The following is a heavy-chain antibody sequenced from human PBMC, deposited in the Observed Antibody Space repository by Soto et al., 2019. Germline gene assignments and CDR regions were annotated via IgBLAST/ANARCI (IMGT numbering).Heavy chain of an antibody. J-gene: IGHJ1*01. CDR3: AKNTPRYSSSWYYFQL. CDR2: ISGSGGST. D-gene: IGHD6-13*01. Sequence: GGSLRLSCAASGFTFSSYAMSWVRQAPGKGLEWVSAISGSGGSTYYADSVKRRFTISRDNSKNTLYLQMNSLRAEDAAVYYCAKNTPRYSSSWYYFQLWGQGTLVTVSS. V-gene: IGHV3-23*01. CDR1: GFTFSSYA.